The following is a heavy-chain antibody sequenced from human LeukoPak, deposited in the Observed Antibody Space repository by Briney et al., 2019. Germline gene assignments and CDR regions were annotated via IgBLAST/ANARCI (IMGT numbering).Heavy chain of an antibody. V-gene: IGHV4-59*01. J-gene: IGHJ4*02. Sequence: SETLSLTCTVSGGSISSYYWNWIRQPPGKGLEWIGYIYNSGSANNNPSLKSRVTISVDTSKKQFSLKLSSVTAADTAVYYCARETPYGSGSYPFDYWGQGILVTVSS. CDR2: IYNSGSA. D-gene: IGHD3-10*01. CDR3: ARETPYGSGSYPFDY. CDR1: GGSISSYY.